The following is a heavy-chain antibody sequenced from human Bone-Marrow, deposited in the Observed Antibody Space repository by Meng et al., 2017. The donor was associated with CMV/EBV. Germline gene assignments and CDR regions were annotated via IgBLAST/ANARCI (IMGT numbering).Heavy chain of an antibody. Sequence: GESLKISCVVSGFSFSSYCMSWVRQAPGKGPEWVAKIKQDGSVKYYVDSVKGRFTISRDNSKNMLYLQMNSLRAEDTAVYYCAKNQPPSVVVQAATFDYWGQGTLVTVSS. CDR2: IKQDGSVK. J-gene: IGHJ4*02. CDR1: GFSFSSYC. CDR3: AKNQPPSVVVQAATFDY. D-gene: IGHD2-2*01. V-gene: IGHV3-7*01.